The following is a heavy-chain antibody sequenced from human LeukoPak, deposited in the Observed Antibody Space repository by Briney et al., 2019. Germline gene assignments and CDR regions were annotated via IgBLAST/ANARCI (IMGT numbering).Heavy chain of an antibody. CDR1: GYSFTSYW. D-gene: IGHD2-2*01. CDR3: VRHLSDITSCPNY. J-gene: IGHJ4*02. V-gene: IGHV5-51*01. Sequence: GESLKISCKGSGYSFTSYWIGWVRQMPGKGLEWMGIIYPGDSDTRYSPSFQGQVTISADKSIRTAYLQWNSLKASDTAIYYCVRHLSDITSCPNYWGPGTLITVAS. CDR2: IYPGDSDT.